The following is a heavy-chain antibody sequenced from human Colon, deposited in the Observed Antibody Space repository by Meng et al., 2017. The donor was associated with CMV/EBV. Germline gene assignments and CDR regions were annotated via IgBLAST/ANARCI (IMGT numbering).Heavy chain of an antibody. CDR2: IATTNHTR. CDR1: GFTFNDYA. V-gene: IGHV3-48*03. Sequence: GGSLRLSCAASGFTFNDYAMHWVRQAPGKGLEWLAYIATTNHTRYKADSATGRFTISRDNAKSSLFLQLDSLRAEDTAVYYCVRGFYNRAHYLEHWGKGTPVTVSS. CDR3: VRGFYNRAHYLEH. J-gene: IGHJ4*02. D-gene: IGHD3-10*01.